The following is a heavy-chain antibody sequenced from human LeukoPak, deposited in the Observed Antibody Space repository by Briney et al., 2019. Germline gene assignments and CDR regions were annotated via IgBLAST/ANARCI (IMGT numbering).Heavy chain of an antibody. V-gene: IGHV1-69*05. CDR3: ARADWNEPFYFDY. D-gene: IGHD1-1*01. Sequence: ASVKVSFKASGGTFISYAISWVRQAPGQGLEWMGGIIPIFGTANYAQKFQGRVTITTDESTSTAYMELSSLRSEDTAVYYCARADWNEPFYFDYWGQGTLVTVSS. CDR1: GGTFISYA. CDR2: IIPIFGTA. J-gene: IGHJ4*02.